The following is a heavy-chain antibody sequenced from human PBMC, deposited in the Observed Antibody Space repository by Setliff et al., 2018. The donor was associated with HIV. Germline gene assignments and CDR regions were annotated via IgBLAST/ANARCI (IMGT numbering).Heavy chain of an antibody. J-gene: IGHJ4*02. V-gene: IGHV4-34*01. CDR1: GGSFSGYY. CDR2: IKHSGST. D-gene: IGHD1-26*01. CDR3: AGGPGTTSIDY. Sequence: SETLSLTCAVYGGSFSGYYWSWIRQPPGKGLEWIGEIKHSGSTNYNMSLWSRVTISLDASRNQFSLELISVTAADTAVYYCAGGPGTTSIDYWAQGTLVTVSS.